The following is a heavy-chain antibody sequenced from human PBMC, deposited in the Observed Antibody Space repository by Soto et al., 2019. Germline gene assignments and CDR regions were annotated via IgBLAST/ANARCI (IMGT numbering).Heavy chain of an antibody. J-gene: IGHJ4*02. CDR3: ARESSSSCHDY. CDR1: GYTFTSYG. D-gene: IGHD6-13*01. Sequence: QVQLVQSGAEVKKPGASVKVSCKASGYTFTSYGISWVRQAPGQGLEWMGWIGAYNGNTNNAQKLQGRVTMTTDTSTSTPYMELRSLRSDDTAVYYCARESSSSCHDYWRQGTLVTVSS. V-gene: IGHV1-18*01. CDR2: IGAYNGNT.